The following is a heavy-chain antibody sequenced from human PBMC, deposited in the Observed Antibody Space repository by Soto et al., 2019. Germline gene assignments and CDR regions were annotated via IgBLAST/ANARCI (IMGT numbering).Heavy chain of an antibody. CDR2: VIPIFEKT. CDR3: ATGFSDIRYDYVWGGHKD. J-gene: IGHJ4*02. V-gene: IGHV1-69*01. CDR1: GGTFNYST. D-gene: IGHD3-16*01. Sequence: QVHLVQSGAEVKKPGSSVKVACRASGGTFNYSTISWVRQAPGRGLEWMGAVIPIFEKTNYAQNFEGRVTLTGDESTGTAYMELSSLRLDDTGVYFCATGFSDIRYDYVWGGHKDWGQGTLVTVSS.